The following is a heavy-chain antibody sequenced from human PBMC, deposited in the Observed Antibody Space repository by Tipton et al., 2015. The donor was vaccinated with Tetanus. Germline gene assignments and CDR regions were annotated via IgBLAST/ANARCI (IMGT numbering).Heavy chain of an antibody. V-gene: IGHV4-31*02. CDR3: AKDNGGYSSSWRYGMDV. CDR1: GGSISSGDYF. J-gene: IGHJ6*02. CDR2: FHHSGST. D-gene: IGHD6-13*01. Sequence: LRLSCSVSGGSISSGDYFWSWIRQLPGKGLECLGNFHHSGSTYYDPSLKSRVTISTDTSKNQFSLRLSSVTAADTAVYYCAKDNGGYSSSWRYGMDVWGQGTTVTVSS.